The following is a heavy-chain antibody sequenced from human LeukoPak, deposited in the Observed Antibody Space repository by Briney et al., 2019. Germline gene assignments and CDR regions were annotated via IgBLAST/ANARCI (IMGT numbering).Heavy chain of an antibody. CDR3: AAGKWELDSFDY. CDR1: GFTFTSSA. D-gene: IGHD1-26*01. V-gene: IGHV1-58*02. CDR2: IVVGSGNT. J-gene: IGHJ4*02. Sequence: ASVKVSCKASGFTFTSSAMQWVRQARGQRLEWIGWIVVGSGNTNYAQKFQERVTITRDMSTSTAYMELSSLRPEDTAVYYCAAGKWELDSFDYWGQGTLVTVSS.